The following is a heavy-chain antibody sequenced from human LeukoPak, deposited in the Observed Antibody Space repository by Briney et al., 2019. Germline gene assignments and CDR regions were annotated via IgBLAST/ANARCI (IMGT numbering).Heavy chain of an antibody. CDR3: ARRGFLEWLSPNDY. J-gene: IGHJ4*02. V-gene: IGHV1-18*01. D-gene: IGHD3-3*01. CDR2: ISAYNGKT. Sequence: ASVKVSCKASGYTFTNYAIIWVRQAPGQGLEWMAYISAYNGKTEYAQNMQGRVTMTTDTSTSTAYMELRSLRSDDTAVYYCARRGFLEWLSPNDYWGQGTLVTVSS. CDR1: GYTFTNYA.